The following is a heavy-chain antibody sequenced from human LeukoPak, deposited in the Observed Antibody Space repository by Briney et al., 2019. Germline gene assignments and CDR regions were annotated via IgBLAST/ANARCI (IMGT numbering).Heavy chain of an antibody. V-gene: IGHV3-21*01. Sequence: GGSLRLSCAASGFTFSIYSMNWVRQAPGKGLEWVSSISSSGSSIYYADSLRDRFTVSRDNAKNSLFLQMNSLRDEDTAVYFCARGPSCSSTSCYTTGLFDYWGQGTLVTVSS. D-gene: IGHD2-2*01. CDR1: GFTFSIYS. CDR2: ISSSGSSI. CDR3: ARGPSCSSTSCYTTGLFDY. J-gene: IGHJ4*02.